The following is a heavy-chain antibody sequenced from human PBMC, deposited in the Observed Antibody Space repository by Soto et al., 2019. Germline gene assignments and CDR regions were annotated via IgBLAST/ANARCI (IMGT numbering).Heavy chain of an antibody. J-gene: IGHJ4*02. CDR3: AREVVRGVIISQFDY. V-gene: IGHV1-69*01. Sequence: QVQLVQSGAEVQKPGSSVKVSCKASGGTFSSYAISWVRQAPGQGLEWMGGIIPIFGTANYAQKFQGRVTITADESTSTAYMELSSLRSEDTAVYYCAREVVRGVIISQFDYWGQGTLVTVSS. CDR1: GGTFSSYA. D-gene: IGHD3-10*01. CDR2: IIPIFGTA.